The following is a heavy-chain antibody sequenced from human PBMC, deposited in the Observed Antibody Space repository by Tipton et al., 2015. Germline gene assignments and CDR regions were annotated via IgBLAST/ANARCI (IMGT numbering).Heavy chain of an antibody. CDR3: AELGSGGFDP. J-gene: IGHJ5*02. V-gene: IGHV4-59*01. CDR1: GGSMSSNY. Sequence: TLSLTCTVSGGSMSSNYWSWIRQPPGKGLEWIGYIYYSGTPNYNPSLKSRVPFSVDTSKNQFYLKLRSVTAADTAVYYCAELGSGGFDPWGQGTLVTVSA. CDR2: IYYSGTP. D-gene: IGHD6-19*01.